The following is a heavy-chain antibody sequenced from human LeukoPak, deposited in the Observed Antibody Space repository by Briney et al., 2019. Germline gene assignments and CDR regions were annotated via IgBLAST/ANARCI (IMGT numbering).Heavy chain of an antibody. CDR1: GFTFSSYA. CDR3: ASGVAQNYFDY. J-gene: IGHJ4*02. CDR2: ISSNGGST. Sequence: GGSLRLSCAASGFTFSSYAMHWVRRAPGKGLEYVSAISSNGGSTYYANSVKGRFTISRDNSKNTLYLQMGSLRAEDMAVYYCASGVAQNYFDYWGQGTLVTVSS. D-gene: IGHD2-8*01. V-gene: IGHV3-64*01.